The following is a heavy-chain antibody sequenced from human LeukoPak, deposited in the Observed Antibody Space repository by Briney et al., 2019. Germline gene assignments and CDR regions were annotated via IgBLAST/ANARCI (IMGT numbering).Heavy chain of an antibody. Sequence: GGSLRLSCAASGFTFSSYWMSWVRQAPGKGLEWVSLISGSGDTTNYADSVKGRFTISRDNSKNTLYLQMNSLGADDTAVYYCAKAFQRGWERDAFAFWGQGTLVTVSS. CDR1: GFTFSSYW. CDR2: ISGSGDTT. CDR3: AKAFQRGWERDAFAF. D-gene: IGHD1-26*01. V-gene: IGHV3-23*01. J-gene: IGHJ3*01.